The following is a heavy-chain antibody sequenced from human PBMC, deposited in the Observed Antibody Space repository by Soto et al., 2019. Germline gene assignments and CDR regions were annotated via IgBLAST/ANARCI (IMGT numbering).Heavy chain of an antibody. Sequence: GGSLRLSCVVSGFSVSGSSIFWVRQATGKGLEWVSLMHRGGSTDNADSVKGRFTTSRDKSKNTLYLHMNGLRVEDTAVYYCARVNTTLVDHFDCWGQGTLVTLSS. CDR1: GFSVSGSS. V-gene: IGHV3-53*01. D-gene: IGHD5-18*01. CDR3: ARVNTTLVDHFDC. J-gene: IGHJ4*02. CDR2: MHRGGST.